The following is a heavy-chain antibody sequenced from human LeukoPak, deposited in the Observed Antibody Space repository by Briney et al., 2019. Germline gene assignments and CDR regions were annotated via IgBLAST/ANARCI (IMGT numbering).Heavy chain of an antibody. CDR2: ISWNSGSI. D-gene: IGHD4-23*01. J-gene: IGHJ5*02. CDR1: GFTFDDYV. Sequence: PGGSLRLSCAASGFTFDDYVMHWVRQAPGKGLEWVSGISWNSGSIGYADSVKGRFTISRDNAKNSLYLQMNSLRAEDTALYYCAKDFQSLTVENWFDPWGQGTLVTVSS. CDR3: AKDFQSLTVENWFDP. V-gene: IGHV3-9*01.